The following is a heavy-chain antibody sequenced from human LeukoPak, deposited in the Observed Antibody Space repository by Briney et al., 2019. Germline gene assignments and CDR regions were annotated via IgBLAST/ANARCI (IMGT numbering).Heavy chain of an antibody. J-gene: IGHJ4*02. Sequence: GGSLRLSCAASGFIFSSYWMSWVRQAPGKGLEWVANIKQDGSEKHYVDSVKGRFTISRDNAKNSLYLQMDSLRVEDTAVYYCARGRKIVVVMGGFFDYWGQGTLVTVSS. CDR2: IKQDGSEK. V-gene: IGHV3-7*03. CDR3: ARGRKIVVVMGGFFDY. CDR1: GFIFSSYW. D-gene: IGHD3-22*01.